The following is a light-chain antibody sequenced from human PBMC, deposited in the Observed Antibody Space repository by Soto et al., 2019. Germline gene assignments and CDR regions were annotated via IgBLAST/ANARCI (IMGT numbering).Light chain of an antibody. Sequence: EIVLTQSPGTLSLSPGERATLSCRASQSVSNNYLAWYQEKPGHAPRLLIYGASSRATGIPDRFSGSESGTDFTLTISRLEPEDFAVYYCQQYGSSPYTFGQGTKLEIK. CDR1: QSVSNNY. CDR3: QQYGSSPYT. V-gene: IGKV3-20*01. CDR2: GAS. J-gene: IGKJ2*01.